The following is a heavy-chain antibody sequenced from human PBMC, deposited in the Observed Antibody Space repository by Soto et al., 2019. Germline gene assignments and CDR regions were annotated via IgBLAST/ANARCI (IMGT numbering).Heavy chain of an antibody. CDR1: GLTFSNYD. D-gene: IGHD2-15*01. J-gene: IGHJ6*02. Sequence: GGSLRLSCAASGLTFSNYDMHWVRQAPGKGLEWVALISYDVSHKFYADSVEGRFTISRDNSKNTLYLQMNSLRAEDTAVYYCPKEKIVGVVGGMDVWGQGTRVTVS. CDR2: ISYDVSHK. CDR3: PKEKIVGVVGGMDV. V-gene: IGHV3-30*18.